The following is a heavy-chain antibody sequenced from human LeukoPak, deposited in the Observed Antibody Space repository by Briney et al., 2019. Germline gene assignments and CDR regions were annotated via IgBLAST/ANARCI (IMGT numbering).Heavy chain of an antibody. D-gene: IGHD6-19*01. J-gene: IGHJ6*04. V-gene: IGHV1-3*01. CDR3: ASGQYSSGWYLGNYYYGMDV. Sequence: ASVKVSCTASGYTFSSYAMHWVRQAPGQRLEWMGWINAGSGNTKYSLNFQGRVTITRDTSASTAYMGLSSLRSEDTAVYYCASGQYSSGWYLGNYYYGMDVWGKGTTVTVSS. CDR1: GYTFSSYA. CDR2: INAGSGNT.